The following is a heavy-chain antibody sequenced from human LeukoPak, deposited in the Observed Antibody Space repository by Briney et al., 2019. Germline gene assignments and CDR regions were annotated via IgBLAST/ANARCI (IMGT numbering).Heavy chain of an antibody. J-gene: IGHJ5*02. D-gene: IGHD3-3*01. CDR2: ISYDGSNK. Sequence: GRSLRLSCAASGFTFSSYAMHWVRQAPGKGLEWVAVISYDGSNKYYADSVKGRFTISRDNSKNTLYLQMNSLRAEDTAVYYCARGYDFWSGYYPNWFDPWGQGTLVTASS. CDR3: ARGYDFWSGYYPNWFDP. CDR1: GFTFSSYA. V-gene: IGHV3-30-3*01.